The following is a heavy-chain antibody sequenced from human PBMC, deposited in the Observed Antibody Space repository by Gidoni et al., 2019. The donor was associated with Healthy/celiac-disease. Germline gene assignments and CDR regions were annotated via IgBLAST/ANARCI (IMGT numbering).Heavy chain of an antibody. V-gene: IGHV3-74*01. CDR3: AREEDIVVVPAAIHDAFDI. Sequence: EVQLVESGGGLVQPGGSLRLSCAASGFTCSSYWMHWVRQAPGKGLVWVSRINSDGSSTSYADSVKGRFTISRDNAKNTLYLQMNSLRAEDTAVYYCAREEDIVVVPAAIHDAFDIWGQGTMVTVSS. CDR2: INSDGSST. CDR1: GFTCSSYW. D-gene: IGHD2-2*01. J-gene: IGHJ3*02.